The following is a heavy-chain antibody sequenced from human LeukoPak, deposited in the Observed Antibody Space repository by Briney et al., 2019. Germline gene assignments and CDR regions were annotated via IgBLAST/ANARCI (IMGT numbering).Heavy chain of an antibody. CDR3: ARQSRYCTGGSCYVNFDY. CDR1: GYSFTIYW. CDR2: IYPGDSDT. D-gene: IGHD2-15*01. V-gene: IGHV5-51*01. J-gene: IGHJ4*02. Sequence: GESLKISCKGSGYSFTIYWIGWVRQMPGKGLEWVGIIYPGDSDTRYSPSFQGQVTISGDTSISTAYLQWSSLKASDTAMYYCARQSRYCTGGSCYVNFDYWGQGTLVTVSS.